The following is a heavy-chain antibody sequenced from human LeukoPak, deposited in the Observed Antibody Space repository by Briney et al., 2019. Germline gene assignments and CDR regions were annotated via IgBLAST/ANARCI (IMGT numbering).Heavy chain of an antibody. D-gene: IGHD6-13*01. CDR3: ARDGLRAAAPIYYGMDV. CDR2: INPNSGGT. J-gene: IGHJ6*02. CDR1: GYTFTGYY. Sequence: ASVTVSCKASGYTFTGYYMHWVRQAPGQGLEWMGWINPNSGGTNYAQKFQGRVTMTRDTSISTAYMELSRLRSDDTAVYYCARDGLRAAAPIYYGMDVWGQGTTVTVSS. V-gene: IGHV1-2*02.